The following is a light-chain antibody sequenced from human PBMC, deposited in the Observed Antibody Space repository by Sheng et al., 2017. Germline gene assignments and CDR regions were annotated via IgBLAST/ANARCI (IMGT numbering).Light chain of an antibody. CDR1: QSVSSTY. V-gene: IGKV3-20*01. CDR3: QQYGSSPWT. CDR2: GAY. Sequence: EIVLTQSPGTLSLSPGERATLSCRASQSVSSTYFAWYQQKPGQAPRLLIYGAYSRATGIPDTFSGSGSGTDFTLTISRLEPEDFAVYYCQQYGSSPWTFGQGTKVEIK. J-gene: IGKJ1*01.